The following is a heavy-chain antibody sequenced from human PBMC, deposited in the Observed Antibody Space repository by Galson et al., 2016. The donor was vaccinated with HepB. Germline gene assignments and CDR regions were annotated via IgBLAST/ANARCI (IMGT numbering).Heavy chain of an antibody. J-gene: IGHJ4*02. V-gene: IGHV3-23*01. D-gene: IGHD2-8*01. CDR2: ISGSGGST. CDR1: GFTFSSYA. Sequence: SLRLSCAASGFTFSSYAMSWVRQAPGKGLEWVSAISGSGGSTYYADFVKGRFTISRDNSKNTLYLQMNSLRAEDTAVYYCAKSPALMVYPMPARRKPSLYYFDYWGQGTLVTVSS. CDR3: AKSPALMVYPMPARRKPSLYYFDY.